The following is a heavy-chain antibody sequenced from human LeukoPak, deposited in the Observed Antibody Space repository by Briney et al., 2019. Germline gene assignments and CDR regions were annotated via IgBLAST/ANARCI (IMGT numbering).Heavy chain of an antibody. CDR1: GNTFTSYG. CDR3: ARESRHGGDFDY. V-gene: IGHV1-18*01. CDR2: ISAYNGDR. Sequence: ASVKVSCKASGNTFTSYGFSWVRQAPGQGLEWMGWISAYNGDRKYEQRLQGRVTLTTDTSTSTAYMELRSLISDDTAVYYCARESRHGGDFDYWGQGTLVTVSS. J-gene: IGHJ4*02. D-gene: IGHD2-21*01.